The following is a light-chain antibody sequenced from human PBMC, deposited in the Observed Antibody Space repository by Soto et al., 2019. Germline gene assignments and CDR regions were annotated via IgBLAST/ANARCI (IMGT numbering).Light chain of an antibody. V-gene: IGKV3-11*01. J-gene: IGKJ4*01. CDR2: DAS. CDR1: QSVSSY. CDR3: QQRSSWPLT. Sequence: EIVLTQSPATLSLSPGERATLSCRASQSVSSYLAWYQQKPGQAPRLLIYDASNRATGTPARFSGSGSGTDFTLTNSSLEPEDFAVYYCQQRSSWPLTFGGGTKVEIK.